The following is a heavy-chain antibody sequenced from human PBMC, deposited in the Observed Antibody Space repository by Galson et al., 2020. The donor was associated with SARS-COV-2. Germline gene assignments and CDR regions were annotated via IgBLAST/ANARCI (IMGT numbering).Heavy chain of an antibody. D-gene: IGHD3-3*01. Sequence: SETLSLTCTVSGGSISSGGYYWSWIRQHPGKGLEWIGYIYYSGSTYYNPSLKSRVTISVDTSKNQFSLKLSSVTAADTAVYYCARGEGITIFGVVIMGAFDIWGQGTMVTVSS. J-gene: IGHJ3*02. CDR3: ARGEGITIFGVVIMGAFDI. V-gene: IGHV4-31*03. CDR2: IYYSGST. CDR1: GGSISSGGYY.